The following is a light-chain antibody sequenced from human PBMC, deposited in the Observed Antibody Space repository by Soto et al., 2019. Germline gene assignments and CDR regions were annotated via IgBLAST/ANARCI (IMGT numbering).Light chain of an antibody. J-gene: IGKJ1*01. CDR2: AAS. CDR3: QHMRT. CDR1: QGIRSY. V-gene: IGKV1-17*01. Sequence: IELTQSPSSLSASVGDRVTITCRVSQGIRSYLNWYQQKPGKAPKRLIYAASSLQSGVPSRFSGSGFGTEFSLTIRSLQHDDFGSYYCQHMRTFGQGTKVDIK.